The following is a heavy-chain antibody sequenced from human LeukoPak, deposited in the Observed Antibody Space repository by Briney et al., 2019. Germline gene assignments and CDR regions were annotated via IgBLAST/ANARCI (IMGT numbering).Heavy chain of an antibody. CDR3: ARVYVGGDKGYYYYYMDV. D-gene: IGHD4-17*01. J-gene: IGHJ6*03. CDR2: ISAYNGNT. CDR1: GYTFTSYG. Sequence: GASVKVSCKASGYTFTSYGISWVRQAPGRGLEWMGWISAYNGNTNYAQKLQGRVTMTTDTSTSTAYMELRSLRSDDTAVYYCARVYVGGDKGYYYYYMDVWGKGTTVTISS. V-gene: IGHV1-18*01.